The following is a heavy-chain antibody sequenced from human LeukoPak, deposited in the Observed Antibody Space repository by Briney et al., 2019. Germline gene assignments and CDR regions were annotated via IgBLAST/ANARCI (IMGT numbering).Heavy chain of an antibody. CDR1: GGTFSSYA. V-gene: IGHV1-69*04. CDR2: IIPILGIA. CDR3: KRVYYYGMDV. J-gene: IGHJ6*02. Sequence: SVKVSCKASGGTFSSYAISWVRQAPGQGLEWMGRIIPILGIANYAQKFQGRVTITADKSTSTAYMELSSLRSEDTAVYYCKRVYYYGMDVWGQGTMVTVSS.